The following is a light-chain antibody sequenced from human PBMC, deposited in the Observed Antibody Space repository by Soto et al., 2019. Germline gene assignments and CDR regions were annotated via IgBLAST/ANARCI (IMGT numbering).Light chain of an antibody. J-gene: IGKJ5*01. V-gene: IGKV3-11*01. CDR2: DAS. CDR3: QHRSNRPSIT. CDR1: QSASNY. Sequence: IVLTHSPATLSLSPGERATLSCRVPQSASNYIAWHQQKPGQAPRLLLYDASNGATGTPARISGRWCGTDSTLTISLLEPEVFAVYYCQHRSNRPSITFGQGTRLEIK.